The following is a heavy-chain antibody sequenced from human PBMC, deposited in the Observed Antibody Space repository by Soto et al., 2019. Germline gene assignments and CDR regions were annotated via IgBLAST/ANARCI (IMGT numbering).Heavy chain of an antibody. Sequence: PSETLSLTCAVSGYSISSGYYWGWIRQPPGKGLEWIGSIYHSGSTYYNPSLKSRVTISVDTSKNQFSLKLSSVTAADTAVYYCASPASQLLFPEWGQGTLVTVSS. D-gene: IGHD2-2*01. V-gene: IGHV4-38-2*01. CDR2: IYHSGST. J-gene: IGHJ4*02. CDR1: GYSISSGYY. CDR3: ASPASQLLFPE.